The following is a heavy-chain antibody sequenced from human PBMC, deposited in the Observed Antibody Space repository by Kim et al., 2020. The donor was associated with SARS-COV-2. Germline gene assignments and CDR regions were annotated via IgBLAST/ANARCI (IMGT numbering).Heavy chain of an antibody. CDR1: GFTFSDYY. J-gene: IGHJ3*02. V-gene: IGHV3-11*06. CDR3: ARVRYASGYYYGVEAFDI. CDR2: ISSSSSYT. D-gene: IGHD3-22*01. Sequence: GGSLRLSCAASGFTFSDYYMSWIRQAPGKGLEWVSYISSSSSYTNYADSVKGRFTISRDNAKNSLYLQMNSLRAEDTAVYYCARVRYASGYYYGVEAFDIWGQGTMVTVSS.